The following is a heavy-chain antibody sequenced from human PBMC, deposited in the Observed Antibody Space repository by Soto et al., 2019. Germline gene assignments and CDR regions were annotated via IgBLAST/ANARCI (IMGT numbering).Heavy chain of an antibody. CDR2: ISGSGGSA. CDR1: GFTFSSYA. V-gene: IGHV3-23*01. J-gene: IGHJ4*02. Sequence: EVQLLESGGGLVQPGGSLRLSCAASGFTFSSYAMRWVRQAPGKGLEWVSAISGSGGSAYYADSVKGRFTISRDNSKNTLYLQMNSLRAEDTAVYYCARRGSGSYYDYWGQGTLVTVSS. CDR3: ARRGSGSYYDY. D-gene: IGHD1-26*01.